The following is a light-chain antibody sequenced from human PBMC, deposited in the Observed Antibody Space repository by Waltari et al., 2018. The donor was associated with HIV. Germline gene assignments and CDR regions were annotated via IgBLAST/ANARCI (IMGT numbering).Light chain of an antibody. CDR2: SNN. CDR3: AAWDGSLNGHVV. CDR1: SSNIGSNT. Sequence: QSVLTQPPSASGTPGQRVTISSSGRSSNIGSNTVNWYQQLPGTAPKLLIYSNNQRPSGVPNRFSGSKSGTSASLAISGLQSEDEADYYCAAWDGSLNGHVVFGGGTKLTV. J-gene: IGLJ2*01. V-gene: IGLV1-44*01.